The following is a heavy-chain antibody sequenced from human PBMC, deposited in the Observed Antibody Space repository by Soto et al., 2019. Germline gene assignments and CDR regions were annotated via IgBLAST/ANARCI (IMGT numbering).Heavy chain of an antibody. D-gene: IGHD3-9*01. CDR2: ISYDGSNK. J-gene: IGHJ4*02. Sequence: PGGSLRLSCAASGFTFSSYAMHWVRQAPGKGLEWVAVISYDGSNKYYADSVKGRFTISRDNSKNTLYLQMNSLRAEDTAVYYCAREVLTGYYFDYWGQGTLVTVSS. V-gene: IGHV3-30-3*01. CDR3: AREVLTGYYFDY. CDR1: GFTFSSYA.